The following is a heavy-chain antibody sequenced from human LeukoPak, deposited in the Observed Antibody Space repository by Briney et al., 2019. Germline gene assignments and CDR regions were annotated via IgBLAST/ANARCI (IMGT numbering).Heavy chain of an antibody. CDR3: ARGVYGGNFDY. D-gene: IGHD4-23*01. CDR2: IYHTGST. Sequence: SETLSLTCAVSGGSISSTNWWNWVRQPPGKGLEWIGEIYHTGSTNYNPSLKSRVTISVDTSKNQFSLKLSSVTAADTAVYYCARGVYGGNFDYWGQGTLVTVSS. V-gene: IGHV4-4*02. J-gene: IGHJ4*02. CDR1: GGSISSTNW.